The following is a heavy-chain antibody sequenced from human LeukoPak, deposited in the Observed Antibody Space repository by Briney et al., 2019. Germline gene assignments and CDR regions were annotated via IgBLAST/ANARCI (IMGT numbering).Heavy chain of an antibody. Sequence: SETLSLTCAVSGGSISSGGYSWSWIRQPPGKGLEWIGYIYHSGSTYYNPSLKSRVTISVDRSKNQFSLRLSSVTAADTAVYYCARTYCGGDCYDGPYAFDIWGQGTMVTVSS. CDR3: ARTYCGGDCYDGPYAFDI. D-gene: IGHD2-21*02. CDR1: GGSISSGGYS. J-gene: IGHJ3*02. V-gene: IGHV4-30-2*01. CDR2: IYHSGST.